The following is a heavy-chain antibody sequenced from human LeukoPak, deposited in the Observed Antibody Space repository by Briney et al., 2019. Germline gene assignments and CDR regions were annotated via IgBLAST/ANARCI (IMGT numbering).Heavy chain of an antibody. CDR2: ISGSGTIT. D-gene: IGHD6-6*01. Sequence: QPGESLRLSCAASGFTFSRYAMSWVRQAPGKGLEWVSAISGSGTITYYADSVKGRFTISRDNSKDTLYLQMNSLRAEDTAIYFCAILTTQSSSSQFDYWGQGTLATVSS. V-gene: IGHV3-23*01. J-gene: IGHJ4*02. CDR3: AILTTQSSSSQFDY. CDR1: GFTFSRYA.